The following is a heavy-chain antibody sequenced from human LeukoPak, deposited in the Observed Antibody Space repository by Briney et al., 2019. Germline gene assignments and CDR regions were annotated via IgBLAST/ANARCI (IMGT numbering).Heavy chain of an antibody. CDR1: GFTFSDYA. CDR3: ARTDETAPAEDFQH. J-gene: IGHJ1*01. V-gene: IGHV3-33*01. CDR2: IGYDGSNK. D-gene: IGHD2-21*02. Sequence: GGSLRLSCAASGFTFSDYAMHWVRQAPGKGLEWVAVIGYDGSNKYDADSVKGRFTISRDNSKNMMYLQMNSLRAEDTAVYYCARTDETAPAEDFQHWGQGTLVTVSS.